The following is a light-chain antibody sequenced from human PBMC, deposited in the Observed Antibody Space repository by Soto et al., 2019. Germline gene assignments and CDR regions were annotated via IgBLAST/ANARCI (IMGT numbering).Light chain of an antibody. V-gene: IGLV2-14*03. J-gene: IGLJ1*01. Sequence: QSALTQPASVSGSPGQSITISCTGTSSDVGAYNYVSWYQQHPGKAPKLMIYDVTNRPSGVSNRFSGSKSGYTASLTISGLQAEDEADYYCSSYTTSSTYVFGTGTQLTV. CDR3: SSYTTSSTYV. CDR1: SSDVGAYNY. CDR2: DVT.